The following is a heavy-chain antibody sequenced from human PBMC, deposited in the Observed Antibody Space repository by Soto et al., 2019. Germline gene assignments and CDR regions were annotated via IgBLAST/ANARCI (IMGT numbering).Heavy chain of an antibody. V-gene: IGHV1-69*01. J-gene: IGHJ6*02. Sequence: QVHLLMQSGAEVKKPGSSVKVSCKTSGGTFSSYAISWVRQAPGQGLEWMGGMISMFGTANYPQKFQGRVTITADESRSTSYMELSSLRSDDTAIYYCARDSHPYDYDSSGYYNLFYYYGLDVWGQGTTVTVSS. CDR2: MISMFGTA. CDR3: ARDSHPYDYDSSGYYNLFYYYGLDV. D-gene: IGHD3-22*01. CDR1: GGTFSSYA.